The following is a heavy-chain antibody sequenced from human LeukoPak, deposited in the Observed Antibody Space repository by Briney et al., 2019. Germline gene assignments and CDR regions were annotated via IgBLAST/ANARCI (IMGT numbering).Heavy chain of an antibody. CDR2: INPNSGGT. CDR3: ARVYYDSSGYYLLDY. D-gene: IGHD3-22*01. J-gene: IGHJ4*02. Sequence: RASVKVSCKASGYTFTGYYMHWVRQAPGQGLEWMGWINPNSGGTNYAQKFQGRVTMTRDTSISTAYMELSRLRSDDTAVYYCARVYYDSSGYYLLDYWGQGTLVTVSS. V-gene: IGHV1-2*02. CDR1: GYTFTGYY.